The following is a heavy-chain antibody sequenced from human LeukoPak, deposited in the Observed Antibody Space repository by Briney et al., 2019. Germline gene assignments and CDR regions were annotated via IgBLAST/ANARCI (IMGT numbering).Heavy chain of an antibody. CDR2: VIPIFGTA. Sequence: SVKVSCKASGGTFSSYAISWVRQAPGQGLEWMGGVIPIFGTANYAQKFQGRVTITADESTSTAYMELSSLRSEDTAVYYCARSPVGGGSGTYYYGMDVWGQGTTVTVSS. J-gene: IGHJ6*02. V-gene: IGHV1-69*01. D-gene: IGHD3-10*01. CDR3: ARSPVGGGSGTYYYGMDV. CDR1: GGTFSSYA.